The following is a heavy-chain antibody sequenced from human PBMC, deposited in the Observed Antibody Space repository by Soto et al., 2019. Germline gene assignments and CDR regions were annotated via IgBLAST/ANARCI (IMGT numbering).Heavy chain of an antibody. CDR2: LTNDGGDK. Sequence: QVQLAESGGGVVQPGRSLTITCAASGFTLGTYGMHWVRQAPGKGLEWVAVLTNDGGDKYYTDSVMGRFTISRDNSENTLFLQMDSLRAEDTAAYFCAKAFFDHSGFDPSLNALDIWGQGTVVTVSS. D-gene: IGHD3-22*01. CDR1: GFTLGTYG. J-gene: IGHJ3*02. V-gene: IGHV3-30*18. CDR3: AKAFFDHSGFDPSLNALDI.